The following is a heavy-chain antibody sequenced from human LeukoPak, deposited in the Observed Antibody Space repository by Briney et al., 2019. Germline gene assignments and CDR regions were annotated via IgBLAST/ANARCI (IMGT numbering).Heavy chain of an antibody. CDR1: GGSFSGYY. Sequence: SETLSLTCAVYGGSFSGYYWSWIRQPPGKGLEWIGEINHSGSTNYNPSLKSRVTISVDTSKNQFSLKLSSVTAADTAVYYCARGSWFDPWGQGSLVTVSS. CDR3: ARGSWFDP. CDR2: INHSGST. V-gene: IGHV4-34*01. J-gene: IGHJ5*02.